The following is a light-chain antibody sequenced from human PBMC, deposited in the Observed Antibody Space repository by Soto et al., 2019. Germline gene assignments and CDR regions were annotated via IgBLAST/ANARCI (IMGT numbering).Light chain of an antibody. CDR2: SNN. J-gene: IGLJ1*01. V-gene: IGLV1-44*01. Sequence: QSVLTQSPSASGTPGQRVTISCSGSNSNIGSNTVNWYQQLPGTAPKLLISSNNQRPSGVPDRFSGSKSGTSASLAISGLQSEDEADYYCAAWDDSLNGFYVFGTGTQLTVL. CDR1: NSNIGSNT. CDR3: AAWDDSLNGFYV.